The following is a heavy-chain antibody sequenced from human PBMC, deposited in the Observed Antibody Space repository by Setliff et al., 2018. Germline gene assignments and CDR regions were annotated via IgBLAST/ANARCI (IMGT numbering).Heavy chain of an antibody. V-gene: IGHV4-38-2*02. CDR2: IGHTGSI. CDR1: GYSISSGYI. Sequence: SETLSLTCTVSGYSISSGYIWGWIRQPPGEGLEWVGNIGHTGSINYNPSLKSRLTISRDTSKNQVSLKLNSVTATDTAVYYCARDLGHGGDSDYWGQGILVTVSS. D-gene: IGHD2-21*02. J-gene: IGHJ4*02. CDR3: ARDLGHGGDSDY.